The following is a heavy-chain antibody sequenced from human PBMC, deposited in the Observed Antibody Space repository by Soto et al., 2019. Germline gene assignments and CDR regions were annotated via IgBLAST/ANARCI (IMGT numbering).Heavy chain of an antibody. CDR2: ISAHNGNT. CDR3: ARGRYGDY. CDR1: GGTFGNSA. J-gene: IGHJ4*02. Sequence: QVQLVQSGAEVKKPGSSVMVSCKASGGTFGNSAISWVRQAPGQGLEWMGWISAHNGNTNYAQKLQGRVTVTRDTSTSTAYMELRSLRSDDTAVYYCARGRYGDYWGQGALVTVSS. V-gene: IGHV1-18*01. D-gene: IGHD1-1*01.